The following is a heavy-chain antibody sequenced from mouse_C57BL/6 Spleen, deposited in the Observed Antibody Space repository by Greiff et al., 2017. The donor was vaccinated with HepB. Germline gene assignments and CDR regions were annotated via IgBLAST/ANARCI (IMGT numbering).Heavy chain of an antibody. CDR2: ISSGSSTI. V-gene: IGHV5-17*01. CDR1: GFTFSDYG. D-gene: IGHD1-3*01. J-gene: IGHJ2*01. Sequence: EVQVVESGGGLVKPGGSLKLSCAASGFTFSDYGMHWVRQAPEKGLEWVAYISSGSSTIYYADTVKGRFTISRDNAKNTLFLQMTSLRSEDTAMYYCARTNRRYYFDYWGQGTTLTVSS. CDR3: ARTNRRYYFDY.